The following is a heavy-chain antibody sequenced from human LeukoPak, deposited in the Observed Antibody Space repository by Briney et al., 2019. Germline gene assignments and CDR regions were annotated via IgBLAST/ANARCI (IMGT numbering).Heavy chain of an antibody. CDR3: ARDPPYSYGSGIRAHLVDY. Sequence: ASVKVSCKASGYTFTGYYMHWVRQAPGQGLEWMGWINPNSGGTNYAQKFQGRVTITRDTSISTAYMGLSRLRSDDTAVYYCARDPPYSYGSGIRAHLVDYWGQGTLVTVSS. CDR1: GYTFTGYY. J-gene: IGHJ4*02. CDR2: INPNSGGT. V-gene: IGHV1-2*02. D-gene: IGHD5-18*01.